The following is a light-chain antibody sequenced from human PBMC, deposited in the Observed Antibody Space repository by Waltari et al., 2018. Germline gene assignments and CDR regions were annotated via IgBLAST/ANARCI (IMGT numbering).Light chain of an antibody. J-gene: IGKJ1*01. V-gene: IGKV3-20*01. CDR2: AS. CDR1: QSVGGT. Sequence: ESVLTQSPGPLSLSPGERDTLSCRASQSVGGTLAWYQQKPGQAPRLLMYASNRATGVPDRFSGSGSGTDFSLTISRLEPEDFAVYYCQQYVRLPETFGQGTTVEIK. CDR3: QQYVRLPET.